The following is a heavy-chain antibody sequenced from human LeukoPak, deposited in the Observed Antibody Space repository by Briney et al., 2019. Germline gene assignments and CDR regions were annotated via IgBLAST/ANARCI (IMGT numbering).Heavy chain of an antibody. V-gene: IGHV3-23*01. CDR2: ISGGGDNS. J-gene: IGHJ4*02. CDR3: AKDRVSCGNCPDYFDY. CDR1: GFSFNTYA. D-gene: IGHD1-1*01. Sequence: GGSLRLSCAASGFSFNTYAVSWVRQAPGKGLEWVSAISGGGDNSYYADSVKGRFTISRDNSKNTLYLQMNSLRDEDTAIYYCAKDRVSCGNCPDYFDYWGQGTLVTVAS.